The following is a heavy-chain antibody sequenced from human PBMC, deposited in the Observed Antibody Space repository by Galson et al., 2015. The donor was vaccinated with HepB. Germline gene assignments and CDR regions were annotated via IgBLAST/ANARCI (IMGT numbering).Heavy chain of an antibody. J-gene: IGHJ4*02. CDR3: AKSHSAYDSNTIDY. Sequence: SLRLSCAASGFTFSSYVMNWVRQAPGKGLEWVSSISDSGSRTYYLNSVKGRFTISRDNSKNTVYLRMYSLRAEDTAVYYCAKSHSAYDSNTIDYWGQGTLVTVSS. CDR1: GFTFSSYV. CDR2: ISDSGSRT. D-gene: IGHD5-12*01. V-gene: IGHV3-23*01.